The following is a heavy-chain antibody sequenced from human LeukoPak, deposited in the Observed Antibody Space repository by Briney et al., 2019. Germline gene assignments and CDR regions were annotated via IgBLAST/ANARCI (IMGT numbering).Heavy chain of an antibody. CDR3: ASSSSWYVEEYHFDY. CDR1: GFTFSSYS. J-gene: IGHJ4*02. Sequence: PGGSLRLSCAASGFTFSSYSMNWVRQAPGKGLEWVSSISSSSSYIYYADSVKGRFTISRDNAKNSLYLQMNSLRAEDTAVYYCASSSSWYVEEYHFDYWGQGTLVTVSS. V-gene: IGHV3-21*01. D-gene: IGHD6-13*01. CDR2: ISSSSSYI.